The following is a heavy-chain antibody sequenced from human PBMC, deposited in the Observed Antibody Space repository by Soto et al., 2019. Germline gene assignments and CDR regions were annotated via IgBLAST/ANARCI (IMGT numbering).Heavy chain of an antibody. CDR1: GYTFTSYG. V-gene: IGHV1-18*04. CDR2: ISAYNGNT. CDR3: ARTTIITIFGVVTRPRWFDP. Sequence: QVQLVQSGAEVKKPGASVKVSCKASGYTFTSYGISWVRQAPGQGLEGMGWISAYNGNTKYGQKLQGRVTMTTDTSTSTAHMELRSLRSDDTAVYYCARTTIITIFGVVTRPRWFDPWGQGTLVTVSS. J-gene: IGHJ5*02. D-gene: IGHD3-3*01.